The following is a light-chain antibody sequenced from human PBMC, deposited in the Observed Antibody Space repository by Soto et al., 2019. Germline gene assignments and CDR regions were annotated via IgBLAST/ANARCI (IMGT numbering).Light chain of an antibody. CDR2: DVS. J-gene: IGLJ2*01. CDR1: SSDVGGYNY. CDR3: SSYTSSSTVV. V-gene: IGLV2-14*01. Sequence: QSALTQPASVSGSPGQSITISCTGTSSDVGGYNYVSWYQQHPGKAPKLMLYDVSNRPSGVSNRFSGSKSGNTAALTISGLQAEDEAEYYCSSYTSSSTVVFGGGTKVTVL.